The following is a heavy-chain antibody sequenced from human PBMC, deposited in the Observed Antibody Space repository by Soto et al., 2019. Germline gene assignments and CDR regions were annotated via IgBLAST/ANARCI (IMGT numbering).Heavy chain of an antibody. D-gene: IGHD1-26*01. CDR3: ARDRSEWEPDYYYYGMDV. CDR1: GGSISSYY. V-gene: IGHV4-59*01. Sequence: SETLSLTCTVSGGSISSYYWSWIRQPPGKGLEWIGYIYYSGSTNYNPSLKSRVTISVDTSKNQFSLKLSSVTAADTAVYYCARDRSEWEPDYYYYGMDVWGQGTTVT. CDR2: IYYSGST. J-gene: IGHJ6*02.